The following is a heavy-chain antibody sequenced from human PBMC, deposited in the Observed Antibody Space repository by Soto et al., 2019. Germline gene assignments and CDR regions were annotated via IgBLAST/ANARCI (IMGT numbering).Heavy chain of an antibody. D-gene: IGHD6-13*01. CDR1: GFIFPNFG. CDR3: AKSWNLDFSATWYAPDY. V-gene: IGHV3-30*18. Sequence: GGSLRLSCEASGFIFPNFGLHWVRQAPGKGLQWLGVVSSDGSRKYYADSVRGRLNISRDNPKNTLYLQLDRLSADDTAVYYCAKSWNLDFSATWYAPDYWGQGTLVTVSS. J-gene: IGHJ4*02. CDR2: VSSDGSRK.